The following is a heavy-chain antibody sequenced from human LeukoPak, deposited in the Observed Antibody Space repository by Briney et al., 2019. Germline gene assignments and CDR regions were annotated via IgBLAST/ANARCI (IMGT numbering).Heavy chain of an antibody. CDR3: ARRTGYSSSRSGSFDY. J-gene: IGHJ4*02. CDR2: ISNSGST. V-gene: IGHV4-59*08. CDR1: GASISHYF. D-gene: IGHD6-13*01. Sequence: SETLSLTCTVSGASISHYFWSWIRQPPGKGLEWIGYISNSGSTNYNPSLKSRVTISVDTSKIQFSLKLSSVTGAHTAVYYCARRTGYSSSRSGSFDYWGQGTLVSVSS.